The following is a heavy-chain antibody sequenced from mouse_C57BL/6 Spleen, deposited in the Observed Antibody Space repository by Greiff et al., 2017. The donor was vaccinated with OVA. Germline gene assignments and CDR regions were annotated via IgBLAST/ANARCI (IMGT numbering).Heavy chain of an antibody. CDR2: IHPSDSDT. Sequence: QVQLKQPGAELVKPGASVKVSCKASGYTFTSYWMHWVKQRPGQGLEWIGRIHPSDSDTNYNQKFKGKATLTVDKSSSTAYMQLSSLTSEDSAVYYCAIGGTNYYGSSPWFAYWGQGTLVTVSA. CDR3: AIGGTNYYGSSPWFAY. CDR1: GYTFTSYW. D-gene: IGHD1-1*01. J-gene: IGHJ3*01. V-gene: IGHV1-74*01.